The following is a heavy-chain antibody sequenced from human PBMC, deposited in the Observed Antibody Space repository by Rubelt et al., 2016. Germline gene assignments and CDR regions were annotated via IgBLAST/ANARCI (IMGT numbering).Heavy chain of an antibody. Sequence: QITLKESGPTLVKPTQTLTLTCTFSGFSLSTSGVGVGWIRQPPGKALEWLALIYWDDDKRYSPSLKSRLTITKDTSKNQVVLTMTNMDPVDTATYYCAHRSGEGYCSGGSCYSARGEFDYWGQGTLVTVSS. CDR3: AHRSGEGYCSGGSCYSARGEFDY. V-gene: IGHV2-5*02. CDR2: IYWDDDK. D-gene: IGHD2-15*01. CDR1: GFSLSTSGVG. J-gene: IGHJ4*02.